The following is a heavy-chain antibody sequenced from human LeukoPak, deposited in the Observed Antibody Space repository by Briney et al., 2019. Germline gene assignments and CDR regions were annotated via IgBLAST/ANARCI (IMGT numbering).Heavy chain of an antibody. CDR2: IIPIFGTA. J-gene: IGHJ5*02. D-gene: IGHD5-18*01. V-gene: IGHV1-69*06. CDR3: AWSTAMVPRAWFDP. CDR1: GYTFTSYA. Sequence: SVKVSCKASGYTFTSYAISWVRQAPGQGLEWMGGIIPIFGTANYAQKFQGRVTITADKSTSTAYMELSSLRSEDTAVYYCAWSTAMVPRAWFDPWGQGTLVTVSS.